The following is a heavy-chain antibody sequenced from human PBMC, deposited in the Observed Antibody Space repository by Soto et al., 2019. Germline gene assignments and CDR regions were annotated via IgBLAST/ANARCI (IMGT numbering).Heavy chain of an antibody. CDR1: GGSISSGGYY. CDR2: IYYSGST. CDR3: ARDHLVWFGESNYYYYGMDV. D-gene: IGHD3-10*01. J-gene: IGHJ6*02. Sequence: TLSLTCTVSGGSISSGGYYWSWIRQHPGKGLEWIGYIYYSGSTYYNPSLKSRVTISVDTSKNQFSLKLSSVTAADTAVYYCARDHLVWFGESNYYYYGMDVWGQGTTVTVS. V-gene: IGHV4-31*03.